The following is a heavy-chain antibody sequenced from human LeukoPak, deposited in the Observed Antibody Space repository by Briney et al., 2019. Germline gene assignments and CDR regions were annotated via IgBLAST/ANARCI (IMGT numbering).Heavy chain of an antibody. CDR3: ARDYNDGSITGAFDY. V-gene: IGHV1-69*13. CDR2: IIPIFDTA. J-gene: IGHJ4*02. D-gene: IGHD1-20*01. Sequence: GASVKVSCKASGGTFSSYAISWVRQAPGQGLEWMGGIIPIFDTANYAQKFQGRVTITADESTSTAYMELSSLRSEDTAVYYCARDYNDGSITGAFDYWGQGTLVTVSS. CDR1: GGTFSSYA.